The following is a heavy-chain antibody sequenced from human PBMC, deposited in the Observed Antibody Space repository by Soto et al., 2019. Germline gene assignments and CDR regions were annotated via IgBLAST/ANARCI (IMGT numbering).Heavy chain of an antibody. J-gene: IGHJ4*02. CDR2: ISGSGGST. CDR3: AKDRQDQLLWFGELDY. Sequence: GGSLRLSCAASGFTFSSYAMSWVRQAPGKGLEWVSAISGSGGSTYYADSVKGRFTISRDNSKNTLYLQMNSLRAEDTAVYYCAKDRQDQLLWFGELDYWGQGTLVTVSS. D-gene: IGHD3-10*01. V-gene: IGHV3-23*01. CDR1: GFTFSSYA.